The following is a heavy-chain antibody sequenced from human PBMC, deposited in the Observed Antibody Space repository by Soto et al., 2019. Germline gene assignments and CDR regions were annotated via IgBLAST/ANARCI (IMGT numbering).Heavy chain of an antibody. CDR3: ARAYRGSYYVTQFDY. CDR2: INAGNGNT. CDR1: GYTFTSYA. D-gene: IGHD1-26*01. J-gene: IGHJ4*02. Sequence: QVQLVQSGAEEKKPGASVKVSCKASGYTFTSYAMHWVRQAPGQRLEWMGWINAGNGNTKYSQKFQGRVTITRDTSASTAYMEVSSLRSEDTAVYYCARAYRGSYYVTQFDYWGQGTLVTVSS. V-gene: IGHV1-3*05.